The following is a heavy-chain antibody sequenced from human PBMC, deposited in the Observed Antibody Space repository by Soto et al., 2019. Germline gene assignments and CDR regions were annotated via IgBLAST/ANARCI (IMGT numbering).Heavy chain of an antibody. CDR3: TRVTPPRYYYDSSGYYFDY. Sequence: GWSLRLSCTASGFTFGDYAMSWVRQAPGKGLEWVGFIRSKAYGGTTEYAASVKGRFTISRDDSKSIAYLQMNSLKTEDTAVYYCTRVTPPRYYYDSSGYYFDYWGQGTLVTVSS. D-gene: IGHD3-22*01. V-gene: IGHV3-49*04. CDR1: GFTFGDYA. CDR2: IRSKAYGGTT. J-gene: IGHJ4*02.